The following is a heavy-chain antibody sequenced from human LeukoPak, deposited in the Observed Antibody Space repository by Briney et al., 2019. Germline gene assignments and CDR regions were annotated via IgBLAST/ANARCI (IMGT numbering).Heavy chain of an antibody. V-gene: IGHV3-30*02. D-gene: IGHD3-22*01. Sequence: GGSLRLSCAASGFTFDDYAMHWVRQAPGKGLEWVAFIRYDGSNKYYADSVKGRFTISRDNSKNTLYLQMNSLRAEDTAVYYCAKDHPSRHHYDSSGEGDDYWGQGTLVTVSS. CDR1: GFTFDDYA. CDR3: AKDHPSRHHYDSSGEGDDY. J-gene: IGHJ4*02. CDR2: IRYDGSNK.